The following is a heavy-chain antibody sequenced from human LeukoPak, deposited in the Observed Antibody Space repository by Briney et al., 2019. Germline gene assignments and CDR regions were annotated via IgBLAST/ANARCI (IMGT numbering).Heavy chain of an antibody. Sequence: GRSLRLSCAASGFTFDDYAMGWVRQTGKGLEWVSGISGSGGSTYYAGSAKGRFTISRDNSKNTLYLQMNSLRADDTAIYNCAKEVGDYGPPHDAFDIWGQGTRVTVSS. J-gene: IGHJ3*02. V-gene: IGHV3-23*01. CDR3: AKEVGDYGPPHDAFDI. D-gene: IGHD4-17*01. CDR2: ISGSGGST. CDR1: GFTFDDYA.